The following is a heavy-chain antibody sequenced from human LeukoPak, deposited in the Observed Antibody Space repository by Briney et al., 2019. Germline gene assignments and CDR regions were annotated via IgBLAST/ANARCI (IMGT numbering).Heavy chain of an antibody. D-gene: IGHD6-13*01. CDR3: ARAGAAAHFWYSDL. Sequence: HPGGSLRLSCVVSGFTFSPYSMNWVRQAPGKGLEWVANIKQDGSDTYYVDSVKGRFTISRDNAKNSLYLQMNSLRAEDTAVYYCARAGAAAHFWYSDLWGRGTLVTVS. V-gene: IGHV3-7*01. CDR2: IKQDGSDT. CDR1: GFTFSPYS. J-gene: IGHJ2*01.